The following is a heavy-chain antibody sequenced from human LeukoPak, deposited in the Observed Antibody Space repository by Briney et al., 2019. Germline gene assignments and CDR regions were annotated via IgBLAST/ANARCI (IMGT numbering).Heavy chain of an antibody. J-gene: IGHJ4*02. Sequence: ASVKVSCKASGYSFTSCGISWVRQAPGQGLEWMGWVSAYNGNTNSAQKFQGRVTMTTDTSTSTAYMELRRVRSDDTAVYYCAKDCSGGTCYFDYWGQGTLVTVSS. CDR3: AKDCSGGTCYFDY. V-gene: IGHV1-18*01. CDR1: GYSFTSCG. CDR2: VSAYNGNT. D-gene: IGHD2-15*01.